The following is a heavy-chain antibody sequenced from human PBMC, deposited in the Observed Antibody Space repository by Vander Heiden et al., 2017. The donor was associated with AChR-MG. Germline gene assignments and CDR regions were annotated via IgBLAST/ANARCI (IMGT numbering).Heavy chain of an antibody. CDR1: GGSISSSSYY. D-gene: IGHD3-16*01. J-gene: IGHJ4*02. CDR3: ARLPSLGLQGYYFDY. V-gene: IGHV4-39*01. CDR2: IYYSGST. Sequence: QLQLQESGPGLVKPSETLSLTCTVSGGSISSSSYYWGWIRQPPGKGLEWIGSIYYSGSTYYNPSLKSRVTISVDTSKNQFSLKLSSVTAADTAVYYCARLPSLGLQGYYFDYWGQGTLVTVSS.